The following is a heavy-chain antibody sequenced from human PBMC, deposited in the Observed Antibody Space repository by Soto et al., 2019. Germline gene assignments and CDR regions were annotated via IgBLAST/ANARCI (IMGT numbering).Heavy chain of an antibody. CDR3: AREPRRFIVVVPAAPDY. D-gene: IGHD2-2*01. J-gene: IGHJ4*02. V-gene: IGHV1-3*01. CDR2: INAGNGNT. CDR1: GYTFTSYA. Sequence: ASVKVSCKASGYTFTSYAMHWVRQAPGQRLEWMGWINAGNGNTKYSQKFQGRVTITRDTSASTAYMELSSLRSEDTAVYYCAREPRRFIVVVPAAPDYWGQGTLVTVSS.